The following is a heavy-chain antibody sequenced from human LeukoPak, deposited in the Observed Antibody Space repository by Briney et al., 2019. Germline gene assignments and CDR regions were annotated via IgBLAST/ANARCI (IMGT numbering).Heavy chain of an antibody. Sequence: GGSLRLSCAASGFTFSSYSMNWVRQAPGKGLEWVSSISSSSSYIYYADSVKGRFTISRDNAKNSLYLQMNSLRAEDTAVYYCARGGGYSSGWYLYYFGYWGQGTLVTVSS. CDR2: ISSSSSYI. CDR3: ARGGGYSSGWYLYYFGY. J-gene: IGHJ4*02. CDR1: GFTFSSYS. V-gene: IGHV3-21*01. D-gene: IGHD6-19*01.